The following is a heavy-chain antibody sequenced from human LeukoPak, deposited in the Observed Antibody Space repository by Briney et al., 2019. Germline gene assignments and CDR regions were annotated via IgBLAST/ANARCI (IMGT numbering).Heavy chain of an antibody. V-gene: IGHV1-2*02. D-gene: IGHD1-26*01. CDR1: GYTFTGYY. CDR2: INSNSGGT. Sequence: ASVKVSCKASGYTFTGYYMHWVRQAPGQGLEWMGWINSNSGGTNYAQKFQGRVTMTRDTSISTAYMELSRLRSDDTAVYYCARDGGKGATVAFDIWGQGTMVTVSS. J-gene: IGHJ3*02. CDR3: ARDGGKGATVAFDI.